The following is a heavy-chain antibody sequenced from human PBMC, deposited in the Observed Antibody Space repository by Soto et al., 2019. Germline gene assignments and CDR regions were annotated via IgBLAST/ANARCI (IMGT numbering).Heavy chain of an antibody. CDR1: GFTVSSNY. CDR2: IYSGGST. J-gene: IGHJ6*02. V-gene: IGHV3-66*01. Sequence: GGSLRLSCAASGFTVSSNYMSWVRQAPGKGLEWVSVIYSGGSTYYADSVKGRFTISRDNSKNTLYLQMNSLRAEDTAVYYCARDSPDYGGSLGYYYYYYGMDVWGQGTTVTVSS. D-gene: IGHD4-17*01. CDR3: ARDSPDYGGSLGYYYYYYGMDV.